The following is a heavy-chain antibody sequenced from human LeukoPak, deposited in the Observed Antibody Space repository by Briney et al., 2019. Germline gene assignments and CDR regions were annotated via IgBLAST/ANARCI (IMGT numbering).Heavy chain of an antibody. CDR1: GGSFSGYY. Sequence: SETLSLTCAVYGGSFSGYYWSWIRQPPGKGLEWIGEINHSGSTNYNPSLKSRVTISVDTSKNQFSLKLSSVTAADSAVYYCARDPYGVEGKNYFDYWGQGTLVTVSS. V-gene: IGHV4-34*01. J-gene: IGHJ4*02. CDR2: INHSGST. CDR3: ARDPYGVEGKNYFDY. D-gene: IGHD4-17*01.